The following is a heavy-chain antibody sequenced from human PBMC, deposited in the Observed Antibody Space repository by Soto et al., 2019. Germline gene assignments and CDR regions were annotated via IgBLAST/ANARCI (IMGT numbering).Heavy chain of an antibody. CDR1: GFTFSGSA. Sequence: EVQLVESGGGLVQPGGSLKLSCAASGFTFSGSAMHWVRQASGKGLEWVGRIRSKANSYATAYAASVKGRFTISRDDSKNTAYLQMNSLKTEDTAVYYCTRLGDYYGSGRDYWGQGTLVTLSS. D-gene: IGHD3-10*01. CDR3: TRLGDYYGSGRDY. CDR2: IRSKANSYAT. V-gene: IGHV3-73*01. J-gene: IGHJ4*02.